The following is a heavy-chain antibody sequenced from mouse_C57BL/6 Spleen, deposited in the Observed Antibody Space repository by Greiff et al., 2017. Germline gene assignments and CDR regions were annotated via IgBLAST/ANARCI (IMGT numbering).Heavy chain of an antibody. J-gene: IGHJ2*01. CDR3: ARSGLDYFDY. D-gene: IGHD1-3*01. Sequence: VQLQQPGAELVMPGASVKLSCKASGYTFTSYWMPWVKQRPGQGLEWIGEIDPSDSYTNYNQKFKGKSTLTVDKSSSTAYMQRSSLTSEDSAVYYCARSGLDYFDYWGQGTTLTVSS. CDR2: IDPSDSYT. V-gene: IGHV1-69*01. CDR1: GYTFTSYW.